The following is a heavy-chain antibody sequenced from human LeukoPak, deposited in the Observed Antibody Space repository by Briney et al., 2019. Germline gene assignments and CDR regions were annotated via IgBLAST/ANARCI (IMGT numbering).Heavy chain of an antibody. Sequence: SVKVSCKASGGTFSSYAISWVRQAPGQGLEWMGGIIPIFGTANYAQKFQGRVTITADESTSTAYMELSSLRSEDTAVYYCARVVLGYCSSTSCRNYYYYYYMDVWGKGTTVTVPS. CDR1: GGTFSSYA. V-gene: IGHV1-69*13. CDR3: ARVVLGYCSSTSCRNYYYYYYMDV. D-gene: IGHD2-2*01. J-gene: IGHJ6*03. CDR2: IIPIFGTA.